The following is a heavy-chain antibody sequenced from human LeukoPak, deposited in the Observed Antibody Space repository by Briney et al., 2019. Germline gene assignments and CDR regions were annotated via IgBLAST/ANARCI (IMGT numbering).Heavy chain of an antibody. CDR3: ARDLFTSSWYRWFDP. V-gene: IGHV4-59*12. CDR1: GGSISSYY. D-gene: IGHD6-13*01. J-gene: IGHJ5*02. Sequence: AETLSLTCTVSGGSISSYYWSWIRQPPGKGLEWIGYIYYSGSTNYNPSLKSRVTISVDTSKNQFSLKLTSVTAADTAVYYCARDLFTSSWYRWFDPWGQGTLVTVSS. CDR2: IYYSGST.